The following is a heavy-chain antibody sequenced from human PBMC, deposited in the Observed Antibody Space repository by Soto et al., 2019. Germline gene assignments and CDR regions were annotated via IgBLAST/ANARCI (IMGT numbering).Heavy chain of an antibody. V-gene: IGHV3-21*01. CDR2: ISSSSSYI. D-gene: IGHD6-13*01. Sequence: GGPLRLSCAASGFTFSSYSMNWVRQAPGKGLEWVSSISSSSSYIYYADSVKGRFTISRDNAKNSLYLQMNSLRAEDTAVYYCARDPTSIAAARLRDYWGQGTLVTVSS. CDR3: ARDPTSIAAARLRDY. CDR1: GFTFSSYS. J-gene: IGHJ4*02.